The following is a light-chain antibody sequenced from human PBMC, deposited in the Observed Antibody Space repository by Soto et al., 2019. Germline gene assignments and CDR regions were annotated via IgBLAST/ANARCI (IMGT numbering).Light chain of an antibody. CDR3: SSFRTGSVVL. CDR2: GVS. J-gene: IGLJ3*02. V-gene: IGLV2-14*01. CDR1: SSDVGAYNY. Sequence: QSALTQPASVSGSPGQTITISCTGTSSDVGAYNYVSWYQQHPGKAPTLVIYGVSYRPSGVSARFSGSKFQNTASLTISGLQAEDEADYYCSSFRTGSVVLFGGGTKLTVL.